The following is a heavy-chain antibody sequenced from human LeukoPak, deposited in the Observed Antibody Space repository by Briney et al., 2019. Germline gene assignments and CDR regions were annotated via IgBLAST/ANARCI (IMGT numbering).Heavy chain of an antibody. J-gene: IGHJ4*02. V-gene: IGHV4-4*07. CDR3: ARVYYDFWSGYLFDC. CDR1: GGSISSYY. Sequence: SETLSLTCTVSGGSISSYYWSWIRQPAGKGLEWIGRIYTSGSTNYNPSLKSRVTMSVDTSKNQFSLKLSSVTAADTAVYYCARVYYDFWSGYLFDCWGQGTLVTVSS. CDR2: IYTSGST. D-gene: IGHD3-3*01.